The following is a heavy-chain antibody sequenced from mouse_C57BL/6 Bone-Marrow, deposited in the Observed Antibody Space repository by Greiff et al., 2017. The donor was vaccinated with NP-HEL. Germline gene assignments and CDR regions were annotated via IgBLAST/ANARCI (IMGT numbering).Heavy chain of an antibody. CDR3: ARSPLYGSTPYYFDY. CDR1: GYTFTSYW. D-gene: IGHD1-1*01. Sequence: QVQLQQPGAELVKPGASVKLSCKASGYTFTSYWMQWVKQRPGQGLEWIGEIDPSDSYTNYNQKFKGKATLTVDTSSSTAYMQLSSLTSEDSAVYYCARSPLYGSTPYYFDYWGQGTTLTVSS. V-gene: IGHV1-50*01. CDR2: IDPSDSYT. J-gene: IGHJ2*01.